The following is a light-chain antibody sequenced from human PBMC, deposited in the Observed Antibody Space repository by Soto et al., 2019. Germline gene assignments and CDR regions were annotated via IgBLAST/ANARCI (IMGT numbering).Light chain of an antibody. CDR2: AAS. CDR3: QQYDYSPRT. V-gene: IGKV3D-15*01. J-gene: IGKJ1*01. Sequence: EIWMTQSPATLSVSPGERATLSCRASQSVSSNLAWYQQKPGKAPRVLISAASTRAADIPDRFSGSGYGTDFTITINRLEPEDFEVYYCQQYDYSPRTFGHGTQVDIK. CDR1: QSVSSN.